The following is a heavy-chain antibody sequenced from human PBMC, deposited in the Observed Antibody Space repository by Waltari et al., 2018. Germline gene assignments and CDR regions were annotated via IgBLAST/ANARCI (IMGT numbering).Heavy chain of an antibody. D-gene: IGHD5-12*01. CDR3: AREGRGDGYNYRGDFDY. Sequence: EVQLVESGGGLIQPGGSLRLSCAASGFTVSSNYMRWVRQAPGKGLEGFSVFYSGGSTYYEDSVKGRFTISRDNSKNTRYLQMNSLRAEDTAVYYCAREGRGDGYNYRGDFDYWGQGTLVTVSS. V-gene: IGHV3-53*01. CDR2: FYSGGST. CDR1: GFTVSSNY. J-gene: IGHJ4*02.